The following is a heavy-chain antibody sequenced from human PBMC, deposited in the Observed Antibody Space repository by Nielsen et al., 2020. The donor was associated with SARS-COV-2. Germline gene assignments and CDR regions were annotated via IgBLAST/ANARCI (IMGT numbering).Heavy chain of an antibody. CDR2: IYYSEST. Sequence: SETLSLTCTVSGGSISSYYWSWIRQPPGKGLEWIGYIYYSESTNYNPSLKSRVTISVDTSKNQFSLKLSSVTAADTAVYYCARRMAIAAAGRSHRYFDLWGRGTLVTVSS. V-gene: IGHV4-59*08. CDR3: ARRMAIAAAGRSHRYFDL. J-gene: IGHJ2*01. D-gene: IGHD6-13*01. CDR1: GGSISSYY.